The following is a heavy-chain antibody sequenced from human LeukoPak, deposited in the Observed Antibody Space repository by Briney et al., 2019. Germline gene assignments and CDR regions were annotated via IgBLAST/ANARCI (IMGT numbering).Heavy chain of an antibody. J-gene: IGHJ4*02. CDR3: AREGSYDFWSGLFDY. CDR1: GYTFTGYY. Sequence: ASVKVSCKASGYTFTGYYMHWVRQAPGQGLEWMGWINPNGGGTNYAQKFQGWVTMTRDTSISTAYMELSRLRSDDTAVYYCAREGSYDFWSGLFDYWGQGTLVTVSS. V-gene: IGHV1-2*04. D-gene: IGHD3-3*01. CDR2: INPNGGGT.